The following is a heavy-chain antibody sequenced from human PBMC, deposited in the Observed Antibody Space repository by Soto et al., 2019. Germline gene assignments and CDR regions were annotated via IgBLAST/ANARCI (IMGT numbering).Heavy chain of an antibody. CDR3: AKEGNMGSSSWYYFDY. J-gene: IGHJ4*02. CDR1: GFTFSSNG. CDR2: IWYDASNK. Sequence: QVQLVESGGGVVQPGRSLRLSCAASGFTFSSNGMHWVRQAPGKGLEWVATIWYDASNKYYADSVKGRFIISRDNSKNTLYVQMNKLRAEDTAVYYCAKEGNMGSSSWYYFDYWGQGTLVTVSS. V-gene: IGHV3-33*06. D-gene: IGHD6-13*01.